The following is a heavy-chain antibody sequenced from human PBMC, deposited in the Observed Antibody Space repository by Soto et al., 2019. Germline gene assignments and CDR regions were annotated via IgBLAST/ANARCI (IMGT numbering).Heavy chain of an antibody. J-gene: IGHJ1*01. CDR2: ISWNRGNM. V-gene: IGHV3-9*01. D-gene: IGHD2-21*01. CDR1: GFTFDDYA. CDR3: AKEGVVKYVQH. Sequence: EVQLVESGGGLVQPGRSLRLSCAASGFTFDDYAMHWVRQAPGKGLEWVSGISWNRGNMDYADSVKGRFTISRDNAKNSLDLQVNSLRAEDTALDYCAKEGVVKYVQHWGQGTLVTVSS.